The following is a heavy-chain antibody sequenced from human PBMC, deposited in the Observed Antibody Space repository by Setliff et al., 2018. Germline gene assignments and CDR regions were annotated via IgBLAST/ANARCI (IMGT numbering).Heavy chain of an antibody. CDR3: AKDQAFLEWLFDY. V-gene: IGHV3-33*06. J-gene: IGHJ4*02. D-gene: IGHD3-3*02. CDR1: GFTSSSYG. CDR2: IWYDGSNK. Sequence: GGSLRLSCAASGFTSSSYGMHWVRQAPGKGLEWVVVIWYDGSNKYYADSVKGRFTISRDNSKNTLYLQMNSLRAEDTAVYYCAKDQAFLEWLFDYWGQGTLVTSPQ.